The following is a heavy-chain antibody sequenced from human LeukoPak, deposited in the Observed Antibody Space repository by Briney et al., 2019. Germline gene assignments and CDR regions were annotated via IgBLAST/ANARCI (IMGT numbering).Heavy chain of an antibody. Sequence: SETLSLTCTVSGGSISNYYWSWIRQPPGKGLEWVGYIYSSGSTNYNPSLKSRVTISVDVSKNQFSLKLGSVTAADTALYYCARVTRAYNYGSDFWGQGTLVTVSS. J-gene: IGHJ4*02. CDR3: ARVTRAYNYGSDF. CDR1: GGSISNYY. CDR2: IYSSGST. D-gene: IGHD5-18*01. V-gene: IGHV4-59*01.